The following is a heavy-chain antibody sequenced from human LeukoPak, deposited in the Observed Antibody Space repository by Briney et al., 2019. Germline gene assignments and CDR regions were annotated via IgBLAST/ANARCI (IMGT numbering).Heavy chain of an antibody. V-gene: IGHV3-49*04. Sequence: GGSLRLSCAASGFTFSSYSMNWVRQAPGKGLEWVGFIRSKAYGGTTEYAASVRGRFTISRDDSKSIAYLQMNSLKTEDTAVYYCTRELLHYCSGGSCYFYGMDVWGQGTTVTVSS. CDR2: IRSKAYGGTT. CDR1: GFTFSSYS. D-gene: IGHD2-15*01. J-gene: IGHJ6*02. CDR3: TRELLHYCSGGSCYFYGMDV.